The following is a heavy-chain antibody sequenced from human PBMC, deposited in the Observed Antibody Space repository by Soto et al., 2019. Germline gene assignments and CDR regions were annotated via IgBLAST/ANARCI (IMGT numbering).Heavy chain of an antibody. J-gene: IGHJ6*02. Sequence: QVQLVQSGAEVKKPGSSVKVSCKASGGTFSSYAISWVRQAPGQGLEWMGGIIPIVGTANYAQKFQGRVTLSPDETTSTDYKKLDNLRPEDMPVEYWARDHWALRAAAYYYYGMGVWGQGTPVTVSS. D-gene: IGHD2-2*01. CDR2: IIPIVGTA. V-gene: IGHV1-69*01. CDR1: GGTFSSYA. CDR3: ARDHWALRAAAYYYYGMGV.